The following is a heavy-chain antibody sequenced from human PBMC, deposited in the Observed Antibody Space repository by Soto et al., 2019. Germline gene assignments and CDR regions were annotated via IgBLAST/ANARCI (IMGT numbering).Heavy chain of an antibody. CDR2: IYYSGST. Sequence: PSETLSVTCTVSGGSISSYYWSWIRQPPGKGLEWIGYIYYSGSTNYNPSLKSRVTISVDTSKNQFSLKLTSVTAADTAVYYCARDEVLMVYGPWYNWFDPWGQGTLATVSP. V-gene: IGHV4-59*01. D-gene: IGHD2-8*01. J-gene: IGHJ5*02. CDR3: ARDEVLMVYGPWYNWFDP. CDR1: GGSISSYY.